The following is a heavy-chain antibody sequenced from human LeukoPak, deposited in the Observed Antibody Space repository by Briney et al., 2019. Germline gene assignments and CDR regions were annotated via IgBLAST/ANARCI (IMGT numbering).Heavy chain of an antibody. CDR1: GFTFSNYG. Sequence: PGGSLRLSCEASGFTFSNYGMNWVRQAPGKGLEWVSYIRSTDGTTHYADSVKGRFTISRDNAKNSLSLQMTSLRADDTAVYYCVRGQTSLDNWFDPWGQGTLVTVSS. J-gene: IGHJ5*02. CDR2: IRSTDGTT. CDR3: VRGQTSLDNWFDP. V-gene: IGHV3-48*01.